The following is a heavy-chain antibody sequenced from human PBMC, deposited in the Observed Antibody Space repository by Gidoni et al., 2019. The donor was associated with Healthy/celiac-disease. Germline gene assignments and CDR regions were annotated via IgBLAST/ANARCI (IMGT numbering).Heavy chain of an antibody. CDR1: GFTFSSYA. CDR2: ILSSGSTI. V-gene: IGHV3-48*03. J-gene: IGHJ4*02. CDR3: ARDLYYYDSSGYWKSYFDY. D-gene: IGHD3-22*01. Sequence: EVQLVESGGGLVQPGGSLRLSCAASGFTFSSYAMNWVRQAPGKGLEWVSYILSSGSTIYYADSVKGRFNISRDNAKNSLYLQMNSLRAEDTAVYYCARDLYYYDSSGYWKSYFDYWGQGTLVTVSS.